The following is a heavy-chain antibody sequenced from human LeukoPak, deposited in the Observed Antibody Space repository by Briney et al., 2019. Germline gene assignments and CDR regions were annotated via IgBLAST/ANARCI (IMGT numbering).Heavy chain of an antibody. V-gene: IGHV4-39*01. D-gene: IGHD3-22*01. J-gene: IGHJ4*02. CDR2: IYYSGST. CDR3: ARGDPYYYDNGPPDY. Sequence: PSETLSLTCTVSGGSISSSSYYWGWIRQPPGKGLEWIGSIYYSGSTYYNPSLKSRVTISVDTSKNQFSLKLSSVTAADTAVYYCARGDPYYYDNGPPDYWGQGTLVTVSS. CDR1: GGSISSSSYY.